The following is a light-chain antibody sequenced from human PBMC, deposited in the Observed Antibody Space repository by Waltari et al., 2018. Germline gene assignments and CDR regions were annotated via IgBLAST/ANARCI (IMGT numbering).Light chain of an antibody. CDR3: QSYDGDNCV. CDR1: SGSVASNY. V-gene: IGLV6-57*02. CDR2: EDN. J-gene: IGLJ3*02. Sequence: NFMLTQPHSVSESPGKTVTISCTGSSGSVASNYVQWYQQRPGSAPTTVIYEDNQRRAGVPDLFSGSIDSSSNSAARTIAGVKTEDEADYYCQSYDGDNCVFGGGTKLTVL.